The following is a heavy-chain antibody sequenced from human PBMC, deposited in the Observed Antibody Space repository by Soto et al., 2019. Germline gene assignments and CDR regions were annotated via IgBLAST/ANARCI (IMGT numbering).Heavy chain of an antibody. D-gene: IGHD3-3*01. J-gene: IGHJ6*02. CDR2: ISGYNRNT. CDR3: ARDGSYDFWASYWSHVGYYGMDV. Sequence: QVQLVPSGAEVKKPGASVKVSCKASGYTFTSYGISWVRQAPRHGLEWMGWISGYNRNTNYAQNLQGRDTMTTERTTSTAYMELRSLGSDDTAVAYCARDGSYDFWASYWSHVGYYGMDVWVQGTTVTVSS. CDR1: GYTFTSYG. V-gene: IGHV1-18*04.